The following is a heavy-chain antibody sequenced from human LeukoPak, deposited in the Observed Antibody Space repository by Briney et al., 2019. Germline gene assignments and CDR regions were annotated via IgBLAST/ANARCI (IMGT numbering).Heavy chain of an antibody. CDR2: ISINSSTI. J-gene: IGHJ4*02. D-gene: IGHD2-2*01. V-gene: IGHV3-48*01. Sequence: PGGSLRLSCAASGITFSRKSMNWVRQAPGKGLEWVSYISINSSTIYYADSVKGRFTISRDNAKSSLYLQMNSLRGDDTAVYHCATLGYCSSTICHDYWGQGTLVTVSS. CDR3: ATLGYCSSTICHDY. CDR1: GITFSRKS.